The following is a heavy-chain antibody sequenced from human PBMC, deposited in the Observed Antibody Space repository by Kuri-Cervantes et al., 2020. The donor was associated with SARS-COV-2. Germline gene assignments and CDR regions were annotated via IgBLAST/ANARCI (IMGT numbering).Heavy chain of an antibody. CDR1: GYSISSGYY. CDR2: IYYSGST. D-gene: IGHD3-3*01. V-gene: IGHV4-38-2*02. Sequence: GSLRLSCTVSGYSISSGYYWGWIRQPPGKGLEWIGSIYYSGSTYYNPSLKSRVTISVDTSKNQFSLKLSSVTAADTAVYYCARAIPSRDFWSGYSQNYYYYMDVWGKGTTVTVSS. J-gene: IGHJ6*03. CDR3: ARAIPSRDFWSGYSQNYYYYMDV.